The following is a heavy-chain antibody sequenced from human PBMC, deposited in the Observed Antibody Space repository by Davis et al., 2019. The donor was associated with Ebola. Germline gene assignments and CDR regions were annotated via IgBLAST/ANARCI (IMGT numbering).Heavy chain of an antibody. V-gene: IGHV3-11*04. CDR1: GFTFSDSY. Sequence: PGGSLRLSCAASGFTFSDSYMTWIRQAPGKGLEWVSYISSSSSTIYYADSVKGRFTISRDNAKNSLYLQMNSLRDEDTAVYYCARPNAYWGRGTLVTVSS. CDR2: ISSSSSTI. J-gene: IGHJ4*02. CDR3: ARPNAY.